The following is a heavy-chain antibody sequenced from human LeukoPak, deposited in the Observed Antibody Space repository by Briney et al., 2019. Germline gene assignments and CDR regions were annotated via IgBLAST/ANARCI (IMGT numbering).Heavy chain of an antibody. CDR1: GGSISSGGYS. CDR3: AREGGHYYYDSSGYYYEAHAFDI. CDR2: IYHHGST. J-gene: IGHJ3*02. D-gene: IGHD3-22*01. V-gene: IGHV4-30-2*01. Sequence: SETLSLTCGVSGGSISSGGYSWSWIRQPPGKGLERIGFIYHHGSTYYNPSLKSRVTISVDRSKNQFSLKLSSVTAADTAVYYCAREGGHYYYDSSGYYYEAHAFDIWGQGTMVTVSS.